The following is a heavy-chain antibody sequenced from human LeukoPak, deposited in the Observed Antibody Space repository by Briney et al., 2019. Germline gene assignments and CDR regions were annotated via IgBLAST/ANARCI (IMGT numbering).Heavy chain of an antibody. CDR1: GGTFISYA. Sequence: SVKVSCKASGGTFISYAISWVRPAPGQGLEWMGGIIPIFGTANYAQKFQGRVTITTDESTSTAYMELSSLRSEDTAVCYCAREGWNYDFDYWGQGTLGTVSA. J-gene: IGHJ4*02. V-gene: IGHV1-69*05. CDR2: IIPIFGTA. D-gene: IGHD1-7*01. CDR3: AREGWNYDFDY.